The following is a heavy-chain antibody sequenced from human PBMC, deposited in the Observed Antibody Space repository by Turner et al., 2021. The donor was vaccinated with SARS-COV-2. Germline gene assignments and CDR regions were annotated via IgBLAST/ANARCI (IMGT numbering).Heavy chain of an antibody. J-gene: IGHJ5*02. V-gene: IGHV4-39*01. CDR1: GVSISTSSPY. CDR3: ARHWEVAAAAYLARFDP. D-gene: IGHD6-13*01. CDR2: IYYSGST. Sequence: QLQLRESRPGLVKTSETLSLTCTVSGVSISTSSPYWGWIRQPPGKGLEWIGSIYYSGSTYYNPSLKSRVTISVDTSKNQFPLKLTSVTAADTAVYFCARHWEVAAAAYLARFDPWGQGTLVTVSS.